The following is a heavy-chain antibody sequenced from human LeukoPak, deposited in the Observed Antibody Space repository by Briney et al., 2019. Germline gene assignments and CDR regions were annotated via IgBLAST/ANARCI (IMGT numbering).Heavy chain of an antibody. Sequence: SETLSLTCTVSGGSISSYYWSWIRQPPGKGLEWIGYIYYSGSTNYNPSLKSRVTISVDTSKNQFSLKLSSVTAADTAVYYCARDLGGSNDAFDIWSQGTMVTVSS. CDR1: GGSISSYY. V-gene: IGHV4-59*01. J-gene: IGHJ3*02. CDR2: IYYSGST. CDR3: ARDLGGSNDAFDI.